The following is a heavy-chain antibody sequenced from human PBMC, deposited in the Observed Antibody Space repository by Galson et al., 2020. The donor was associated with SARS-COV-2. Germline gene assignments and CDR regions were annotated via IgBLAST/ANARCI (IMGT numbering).Heavy chain of an antibody. D-gene: IGHD3-3*01. CDR1: GYTFTSNA. J-gene: IGHJ6*02. Sequence: ASVKVSCKASGYTFTSNAMNWVRQAPGQGLEWMGWINTNTGNPTYAQGFTGRFVFSLDTSVSTAYLQLSSLKAEDTAVYYCARVGPQSADTYYDFWSGYRRYYYYGMDVWGQGTTVTVSS. CDR2: INTNTGNP. V-gene: IGHV7-4-1*02. CDR3: ARVGPQSADTYYDFWSGYRRYYYYGMDV.